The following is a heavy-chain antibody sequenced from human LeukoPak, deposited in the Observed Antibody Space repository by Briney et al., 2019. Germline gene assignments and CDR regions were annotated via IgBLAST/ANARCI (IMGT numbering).Heavy chain of an antibody. V-gene: IGHV4-59*01. CDR2: IYYTGST. D-gene: IGHD3-3*01. CDR3: ARESNLFGVADDAFDI. Sequence: PSETLSLTCTVSGDSISSYYWSWIRQPPGKGLEWIGYIYYTGSTSYNPSLKSRVTISVDTSESQLSLKLSSVTAADTAVYYCARESNLFGVADDAFDIWGQGTMVTVSS. CDR1: GDSISSYY. J-gene: IGHJ3*02.